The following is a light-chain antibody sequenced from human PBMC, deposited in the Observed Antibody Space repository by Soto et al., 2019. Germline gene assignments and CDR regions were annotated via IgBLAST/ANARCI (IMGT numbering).Light chain of an antibody. J-gene: IGKJ1*01. CDR1: QSISDT. CDR2: GAS. V-gene: IGKV3-15*01. Sequence: ETVMTQSPATLSVSPGGRATLSCRASQSISDTLAWYQQKPGQAPRLLIHGASTRATGFPARFSGSGSGTDFTLTISRLEPEDFAVYYCQQYGSSPWTFGQGTKVDIK. CDR3: QQYGSSPWT.